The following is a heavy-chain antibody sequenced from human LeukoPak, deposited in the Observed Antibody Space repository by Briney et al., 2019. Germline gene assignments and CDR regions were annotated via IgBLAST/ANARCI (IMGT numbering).Heavy chain of an antibody. CDR1: GGSISTYY. Sequence: LSLTCTVSGGSISTYYWSWIRQPPGKGLEWVSYISSSGSTIYYADSVKGRFTISRDNAKNSLYLQMNSLRAEDTAVYYCAREPLTYYYDSSGYDYWGQGTLVTVSS. CDR3: AREPLTYYYDSSGYDY. V-gene: IGHV3-11*04. D-gene: IGHD3-22*01. CDR2: ISSSGSTI. J-gene: IGHJ4*02.